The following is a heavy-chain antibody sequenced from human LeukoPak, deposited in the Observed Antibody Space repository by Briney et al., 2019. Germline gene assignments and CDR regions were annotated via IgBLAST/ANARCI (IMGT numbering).Heavy chain of an antibody. D-gene: IGHD6-13*01. Sequence: GGSLRLSCAASGFTFSSYAMSWVRQAPGKGLEWVSCISGSGATTYVADSVKGRFTISRDNSKNTMFLEMNSLKAEDTATYYCAKEPPYSSSWYYFDSWGQGTLVTVSS. CDR3: AKEPPYSSSWYYFDS. V-gene: IGHV3-23*01. J-gene: IGHJ4*02. CDR2: ISGSGATT. CDR1: GFTFSSYA.